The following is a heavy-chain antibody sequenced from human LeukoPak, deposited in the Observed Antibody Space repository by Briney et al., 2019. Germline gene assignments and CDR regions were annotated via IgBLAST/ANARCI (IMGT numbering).Heavy chain of an antibody. CDR3: ARDLGNYSGSGPNWFDP. CDR1: GGSFSGYY. V-gene: IGHV4-34*01. CDR2: INHSGST. Sequence: SETLSLTCAVYGGSFSGYYWSWIRQPPGKGLEWIGEINHSGSTNYNPSLKSRVTISVDTSKNQFSLKLSSVTAADTAVYYCARDLGNYSGSGPNWFDPWGQGTPVTVSS. D-gene: IGHD3-10*01. J-gene: IGHJ5*02.